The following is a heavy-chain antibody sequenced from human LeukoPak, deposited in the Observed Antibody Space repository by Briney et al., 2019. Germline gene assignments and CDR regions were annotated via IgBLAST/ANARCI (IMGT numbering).Heavy chain of an antibody. CDR2: ISDDGRNK. V-gene: IGHV3-30*04. J-gene: IGHJ4*02. CDR3: AKDIAVAGKAHADY. CDR1: GFTFSNFA. D-gene: IGHD6-19*01. Sequence: GRSLRLSCAASGFTFSNFAMHWVRQAPGKGLEWVAVISDDGRNKYYGDSVKGRFTISRDDPKNTLYLQMNSLRAEDTAVYYCAKDIAVAGKAHADYWGQGTLVTVSS.